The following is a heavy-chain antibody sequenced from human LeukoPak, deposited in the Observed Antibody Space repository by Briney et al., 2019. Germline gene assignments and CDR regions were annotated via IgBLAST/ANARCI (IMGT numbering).Heavy chain of an antibody. CDR1: GFTFSMYE. D-gene: IGHD3-22*01. J-gene: IGHJ6*02. CDR2: IGVTGDT. V-gene: IGHV3-13*01. CDR3: ARLSITMRHWDV. Sequence: GGSLRLSCAASGFTFSMYEMHWVRQPTGKGLEWVSVIGVTGDTYYSASVKGRFLISRESAKNSVDLQMNSLSPGDTAVYYCARLSITMRHWDVWSQGTSVTVSS.